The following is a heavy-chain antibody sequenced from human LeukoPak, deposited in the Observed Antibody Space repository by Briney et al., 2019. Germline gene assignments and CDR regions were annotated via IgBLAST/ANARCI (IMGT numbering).Heavy chain of an antibody. V-gene: IGHV3-74*01. CDR3: TRVQAGRAGLMDV. CDR1: GFTLSSYW. CDR2: IDPDGSTT. D-gene: IGHD6-13*01. Sequence: GGSLRLSCAASGFTLSSYWMHWVRQAPEEGLVWVSRIDPDGSTTNYADSVKGRFTTSRDNAKNTLYLQMNSLRAEDTALYYCTRVQAGRAGLMDVWGRGTTDTVSS. J-gene: IGHJ6*02.